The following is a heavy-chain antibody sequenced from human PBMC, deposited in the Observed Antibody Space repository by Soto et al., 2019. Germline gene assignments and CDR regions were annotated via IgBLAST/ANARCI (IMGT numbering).Heavy chain of an antibody. Sequence: GESLNLACNASGYSFLSYWICWVCQMPGKGLEWMGIIYASDSDTRYSTSFQGQVTISADKFISTAYLQWSSLKASDTAMYYCARGAVTTNFDYWGLGTLVTVSS. CDR3: ARGAVTTNFDY. D-gene: IGHD4-4*01. CDR1: GYSFLSYW. V-gene: IGHV5-51*01. CDR2: IYASDSDT. J-gene: IGHJ4*02.